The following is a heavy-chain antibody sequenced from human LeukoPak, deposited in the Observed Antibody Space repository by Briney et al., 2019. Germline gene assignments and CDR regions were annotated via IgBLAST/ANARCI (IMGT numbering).Heavy chain of an antibody. Sequence: SGGFLRLSCAASGLNFSVYYMTWIRQAPGNGLEWLSHISKSGTTVYYADSVKGRFTISRDSAKNSLYLHMNSLRAEDTAVYYCAAGVALDYWGQGALVTVSS. J-gene: IGHJ4*02. D-gene: IGHD3-3*01. CDR2: ISKSGTTV. V-gene: IGHV3-11*01. CDR1: GLNFSVYY. CDR3: AAGVALDY.